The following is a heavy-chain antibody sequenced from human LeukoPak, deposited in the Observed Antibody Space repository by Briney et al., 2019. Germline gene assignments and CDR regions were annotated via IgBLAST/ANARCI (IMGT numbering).Heavy chain of an antibody. CDR3: ARVSDYYDSSGYLDY. Sequence: ASVKVSCKASGYTFTGYYMHWVRQAPGQGLEWMGWINPNSGGTNYAQKFQGRVTMTGDTSISTAYMELSRLRSDDTAVYYCARVSDYYDSSGYLDYWGQGTLVTVSS. CDR2: INPNSGGT. CDR1: GYTFTGYY. J-gene: IGHJ4*02. D-gene: IGHD3-22*01. V-gene: IGHV1-2*02.